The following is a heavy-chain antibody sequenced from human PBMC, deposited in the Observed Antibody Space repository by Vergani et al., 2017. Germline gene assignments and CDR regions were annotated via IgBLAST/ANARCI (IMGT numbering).Heavy chain of an antibody. V-gene: IGHV1-2*02. CDR1: GYTFTGYY. D-gene: IGHD2-2*01. Sequence: QVQLVQSGAEVKKPGASVQVSCKASGYTFTGYYMHWVRQAPGQGLEWMGWINPNSGGTNYAQKFQGRVTMTRDTSISTAYMELSRLRSDDTAIYYCARVXVGCSRTNCFADHWGQGTLVTVSS. CDR2: INPNSGGT. CDR3: ARVXVGCSRTNCFADH. J-gene: IGHJ4*02.